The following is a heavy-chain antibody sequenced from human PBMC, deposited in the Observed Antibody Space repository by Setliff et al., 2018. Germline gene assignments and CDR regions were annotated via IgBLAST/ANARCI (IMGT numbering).Heavy chain of an antibody. CDR3: ARDGGEY. D-gene: IGHD3-16*01. J-gene: IGHJ4*02. Sequence: GSLRLSCAASGFTFSSYAMHWVRQAPGKGLEWVAVISYDGSNKYYADSVKGRFTISRDNAKNSLYLQMNSLRGEDTAVYYCARDGGEYWGQGTLVTVSS. CDR2: ISYDGSNK. V-gene: IGHV3-30*04. CDR1: GFTFSSYA.